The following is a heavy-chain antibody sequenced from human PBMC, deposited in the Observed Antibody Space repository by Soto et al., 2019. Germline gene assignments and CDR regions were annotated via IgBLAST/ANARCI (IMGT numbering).Heavy chain of an antibody. V-gene: IGHV4-59*01. CDR2: VCQGGTAAYMSEGGTT. J-gene: IGHJ5*02. CDR3: ARDRGGITVSSKPLGEWFDP. Sequence: QVQLQESGPGLVRPSETLSLTCTVSGGSIDNFFWSWIRQTPGTGLEWIGYVCQGGTAAYMSEGGTTSSNPSLESRATISRDLPKNQFSRRLTSVTAADTAVYYCARDRGGITVSSKPLGEWFDPWGQGTLVTVSS. D-gene: IGHD3-16*01. CDR1: GGSIDNFF.